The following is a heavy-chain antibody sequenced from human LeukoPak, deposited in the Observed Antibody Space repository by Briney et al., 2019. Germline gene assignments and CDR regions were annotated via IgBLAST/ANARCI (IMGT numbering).Heavy chain of an antibody. CDR1: GFTFDDYG. Sequence: GGSLRLSCAASGFTFDDYGMSWVRQAPGKGLEWVSGINWNGGSTGYADSVKGRFTISRDNAKNSLYLQMNILRADDTALYYCAGAGKSGYSYGPFDYWGQGTLVTVSS. J-gene: IGHJ4*02. CDR2: INWNGGST. V-gene: IGHV3-20*04. CDR3: AGAGKSGYSYGPFDY. D-gene: IGHD5-18*01.